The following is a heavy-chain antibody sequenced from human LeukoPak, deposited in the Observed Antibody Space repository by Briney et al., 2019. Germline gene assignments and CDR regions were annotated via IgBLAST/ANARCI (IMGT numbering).Heavy chain of an antibody. V-gene: IGHV4-39*01. J-gene: IGHJ1*01. Sequence: SETLSLTCSVSGDSISRSDSYSDWIRQPPGKGLEWIGTLYYSGRTYYSPSLKSRVTMSVDTSKNQFSLNLRIVTAADTAVYYCARRRYYDGSGYLEWGQGTLLSVSS. D-gene: IGHD3-22*01. CDR2: LYYSGRT. CDR1: GDSISRSDSY. CDR3: ARRRYYDGSGYLE.